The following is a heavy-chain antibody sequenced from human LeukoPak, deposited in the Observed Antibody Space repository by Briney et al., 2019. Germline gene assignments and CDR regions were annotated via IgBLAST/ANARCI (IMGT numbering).Heavy chain of an antibody. V-gene: IGHV4-39*01. CDR2: VYSYSGST. Sequence: SETLSLTCTVTGDSITSSSYYWGWIRQPPGMGLEWIGTVYSYSGSTYYNPSLKSRVTVSVDTSKNQFFLKVTSVTAADTAIYYCAASGMTTVTFFDNWGQGTLVTVSS. J-gene: IGHJ4*02. CDR3: AASGMTTVTFFDN. CDR1: GDSITSSSYY. D-gene: IGHD4-17*01.